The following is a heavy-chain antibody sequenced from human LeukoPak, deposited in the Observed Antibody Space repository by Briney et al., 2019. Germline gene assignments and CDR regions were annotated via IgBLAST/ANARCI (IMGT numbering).Heavy chain of an antibody. D-gene: IGHD3-10*01. Sequence: ASVKVSCKASGYTFTSYYTHWVRQAPGQGLEWMGIINPSGGSTSYAQKFQGSVTMPRHTSTSTVYMELSSLRSEDTAVYYCARDPSYGSGSYNYGMDVWGQGTTVTVSS. V-gene: IGHV1-46*01. J-gene: IGHJ6*02. CDR1: GYTFTSYY. CDR3: ARDPSYGSGSYNYGMDV. CDR2: INPSGGST.